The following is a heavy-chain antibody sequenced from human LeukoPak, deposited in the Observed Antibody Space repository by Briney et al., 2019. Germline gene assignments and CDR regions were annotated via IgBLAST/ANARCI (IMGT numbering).Heavy chain of an antibody. Sequence: ASVKVSCKAPGYTFTSYYMHWVRQAPGQGLEWMGIINPSGGSTSYAQKFQGRVTMTRDTSTSTVYMELSSLRSEDTAVYYCARDYRATAMVKHPFDYWGQGTLVTVSS. J-gene: IGHJ4*02. V-gene: IGHV1-46*01. CDR2: INPSGGST. CDR1: GYTFTSYY. D-gene: IGHD5-18*01. CDR3: ARDYRATAMVKHPFDY.